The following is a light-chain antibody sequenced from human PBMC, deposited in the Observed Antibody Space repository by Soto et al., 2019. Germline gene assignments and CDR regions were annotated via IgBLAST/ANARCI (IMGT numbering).Light chain of an antibody. CDR3: HQNNCWPRFT. CDR1: QSVNIN. CDR2: GAS. V-gene: IGKV3D-15*01. J-gene: IGKJ3*01. Sequence: EIMMTQSPGTLSVSPGEGATLSCTASQSVNINLAWYQQKPGQPPRLLLDGASTRATGIPVRFRGSGSGTDFTLTSSILQYEDSAVYYCHQNNCWPRFTFGPGTKVEIK.